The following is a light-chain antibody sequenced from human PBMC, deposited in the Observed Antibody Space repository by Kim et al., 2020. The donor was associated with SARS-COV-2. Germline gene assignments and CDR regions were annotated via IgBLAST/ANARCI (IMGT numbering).Light chain of an antibody. Sequence: SYELTQPPSVSVSPGQTASITCSGYKLGDKSACWYQQKPGQSPVLVICQNNKRPSGIPERFSGSTSGNTATLTISGTQAMDEADYYCQAWGSKTAVTFGG. CDR1: KLGDKS. CDR2: QNN. V-gene: IGLV3-1*01. CDR3: QAWGSKTAVT. J-gene: IGLJ2*01.